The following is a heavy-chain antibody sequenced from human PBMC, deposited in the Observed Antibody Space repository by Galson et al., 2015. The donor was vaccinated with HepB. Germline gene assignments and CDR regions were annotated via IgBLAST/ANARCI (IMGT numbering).Heavy chain of an antibody. CDR1: GYSFTSYW. V-gene: IGHV5-51*03. Sequence: QSGAEVKKPGESLKISCKGSGYSFTSYWIGWVRQMPGKGLEWMGIIYPGDSDTRYSPSFQGQVTISADKSISTAYLQWSSLKASDTSMYYCARRPTYYDILTGYDAFDIWGQGTMVTVSS. J-gene: IGHJ3*02. CDR2: IYPGDSDT. D-gene: IGHD3-9*01. CDR3: ARRPTYYDILTGYDAFDI.